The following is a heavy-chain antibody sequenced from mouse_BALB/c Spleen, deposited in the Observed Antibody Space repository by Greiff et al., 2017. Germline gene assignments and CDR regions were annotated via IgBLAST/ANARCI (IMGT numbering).Heavy chain of an antibody. J-gene: IGHJ2*01. D-gene: IGHD2-1*01. V-gene: IGHV1-9*01. CDR1: GYTFSSYW. CDR3: ARGRGNYYFDY. Sequence: VQLQQSGAELMKPGASVKISCKATGYTFSSYWIEWVKQRPGHGLEWIGEILPGSGSTKYNEKFKGKATLTTDKSSSTAYMQLSRLTSEDSAVYFCARGRGNYYFDYWGQGTTLTVSS. CDR2: ILPGSGST.